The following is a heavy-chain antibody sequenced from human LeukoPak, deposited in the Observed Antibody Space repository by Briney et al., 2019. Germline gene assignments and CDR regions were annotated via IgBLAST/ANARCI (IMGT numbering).Heavy chain of an antibody. CDR3: ARGGLVRGVMGWFDP. CDR1: GFTVSSNY. CDR2: IYSGGST. J-gene: IGHJ5*02. Sequence: GGSLRLSCAASGFTVSSNYMSWVRQAPGKGLEWVSVIYSGGSTYYADSVKGRFIISRDNSKNTLYLQMNSLRAEDTAVYYCARGGLVRGVMGWFDPWGQGTLVTVSS. V-gene: IGHV3-66*01. D-gene: IGHD3-10*01.